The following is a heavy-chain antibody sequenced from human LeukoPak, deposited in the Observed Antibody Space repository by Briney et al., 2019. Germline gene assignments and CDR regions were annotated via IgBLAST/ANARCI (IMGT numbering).Heavy chain of an antibody. D-gene: IGHD4-17*01. CDR2: ISSSSSYI. V-gene: IGHV3-21*01. CDR3: ARTPNGDYAFGY. J-gene: IGHJ4*02. CDR1: GFTFSSYS. Sequence: GGSLRLSCAASGFTFSSYSMNWVRQAPGKGLEWVSSISSSSSYIYYADSVKGRFTISRDNAKNSLYLQMNSLRAEDTAVYYCARTPNGDYAFGYWGQGTLVTVSS.